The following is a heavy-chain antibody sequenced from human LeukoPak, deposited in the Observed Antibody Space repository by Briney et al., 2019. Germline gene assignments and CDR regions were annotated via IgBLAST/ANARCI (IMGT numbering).Heavy chain of an antibody. D-gene: IGHD1-26*01. V-gene: IGHV4-59*12. CDR2: LYDTGST. Sequence: SETLSLTCTVSGGSISVYHWSWIRQPPGKGLGWIGYLYDTGSTNYNPSLKSRVTISVDTSKSQISLKLSSVTAADTAVYFCAKEGMGSEATTADGAFDIWGQGTTVTVSS. CDR1: GGSISVYH. J-gene: IGHJ3*02. CDR3: AKEGMGSEATTADGAFDI.